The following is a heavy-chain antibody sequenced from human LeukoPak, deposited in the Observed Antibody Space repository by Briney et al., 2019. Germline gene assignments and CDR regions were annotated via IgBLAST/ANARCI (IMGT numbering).Heavy chain of an antibody. J-gene: IGHJ4*02. D-gene: IGHD3-10*01. CDR3: AKATVYNYGSGAFDY. CDR1: GFTFSSYG. CDR2: ISGRADIT. Sequence: PGGSLRLSCAASGFTFSSYGMSWVRQAPGKGLEWVASISGRADITFYADSVKGRFTISRDNSRNTLFLHMNSLRVEDTAIYYCAKATVYNYGSGAFDYWGLGTPVTVSS. V-gene: IGHV3-23*01.